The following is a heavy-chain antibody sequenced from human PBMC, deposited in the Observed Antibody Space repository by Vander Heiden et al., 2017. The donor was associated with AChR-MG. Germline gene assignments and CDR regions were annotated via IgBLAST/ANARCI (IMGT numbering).Heavy chain of an antibody. V-gene: IGHV1-2*02. D-gene: IGHD1-26*01. Sequence: QVQLVQSGAEVKEPGASVKVSCKAFGYSFTDYYMNWAPQAPGQGLGWMGWINPNSGGTNYAQKFQGRVTMTRDTSISTAYMERSRLRSDDTAVYYWARTMGATNWGQGTLVTVSS. CDR2: INPNSGGT. J-gene: IGHJ4*02. CDR1: GYSFTDYY. CDR3: ARTMGATN.